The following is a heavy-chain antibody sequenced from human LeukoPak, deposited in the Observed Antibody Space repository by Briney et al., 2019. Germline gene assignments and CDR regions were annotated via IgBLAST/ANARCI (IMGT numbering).Heavy chain of an antibody. D-gene: IGHD3-22*01. J-gene: IGHJ4*02. V-gene: IGHV3-72*01. CDR2: SRNKANTYTT. Sequence: PGGSLRLSCAASGFTFSDHYMDWFRQAPGKGLEWVGRSRNKANTYTTEYAASVKGRFIISRDDSKNSLYLQMNSLKTEDTAMYYCARGLYDSSAYYFDCWGQGTLVTVSS. CDR1: GFTFSDHY. CDR3: ARGLYDSSAYYFDC.